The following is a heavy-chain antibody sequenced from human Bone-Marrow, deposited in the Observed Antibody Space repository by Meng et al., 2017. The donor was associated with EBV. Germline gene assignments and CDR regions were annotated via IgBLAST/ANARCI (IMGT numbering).Heavy chain of an antibody. CDR1: GDSISSFYY. V-gene: IGHV4-39*01. D-gene: IGHD6-19*01. CDR2: VHYTGST. J-gene: IGHJ5*02. Sequence: QLQLRESGPGQVKPSETLSLTCPVSGDSISSFYYWGWIRQPPGRGLECIGSVHYTGSTYYSPSLKSRVTVSVDTSKNQFSLRLTSVTAADTAVYYCARPFPSWQSPRLDPFGAWGQGTLVTVSS. CDR3: ARPFPSWQSPRLDPFGA.